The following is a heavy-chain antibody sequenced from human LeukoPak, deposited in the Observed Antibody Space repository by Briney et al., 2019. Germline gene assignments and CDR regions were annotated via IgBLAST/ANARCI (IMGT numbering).Heavy chain of an antibody. CDR3: ARGGYCSSTSCPSGGMDV. CDR2: MNPNSGNT. Sequence: ASVKVSCKASGYTFTSYDINWVRQATGQGLGWMGWMNPNSGNTGYAQKFQGRVTMTRNTSISTAYMELSSLRSEDTAVYYCARGGYCSSTSCPSGGMDVWGQGTTVTVSS. J-gene: IGHJ6*02. D-gene: IGHD2-2*01. V-gene: IGHV1-8*01. CDR1: GYTFTSYD.